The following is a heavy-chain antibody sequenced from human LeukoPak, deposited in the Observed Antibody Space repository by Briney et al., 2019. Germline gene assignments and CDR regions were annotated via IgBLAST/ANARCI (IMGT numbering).Heavy chain of an antibody. D-gene: IGHD3-16*01. J-gene: IGHJ4*02. Sequence: PSETLSLTCTVSGGSISSYYWSWIRQPPGKGLEWIGYIYYSGSTNYNPSLKSRVTISVDTSKNQFSLKLSSVTAADTAVYYCARVGEVDGWPRFDYWGQGTLVTVSS. CDR1: GGSISSYY. CDR2: IYYSGST. V-gene: IGHV4-59*01. CDR3: ARVGEVDGWPRFDY.